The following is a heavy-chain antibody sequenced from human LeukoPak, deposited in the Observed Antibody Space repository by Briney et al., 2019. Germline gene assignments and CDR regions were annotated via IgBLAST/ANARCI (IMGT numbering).Heavy chain of an antibody. CDR3: AKDIERLGELSS. D-gene: IGHD3-16*02. J-gene: IGHJ5*02. CDR1: GLTFDDYA. V-gene: IGHV3-9*01. Sequence: GRSLRLSCAASGLTFDDYAMHWVRQAPGKGLEWVSGISWNSGSIGYADSVKGRFTISRDNAKNSLYQQMNSLRAEDTALYYCAKDIERLGELSSWGQGTLVTVSS. CDR2: ISWNSGSI.